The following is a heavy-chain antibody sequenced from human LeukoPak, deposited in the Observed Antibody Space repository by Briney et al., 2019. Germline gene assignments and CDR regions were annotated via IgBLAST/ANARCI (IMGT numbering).Heavy chain of an antibody. D-gene: IGHD3-10*01. J-gene: IGHJ4*02. Sequence: GGSLRLSCAASGFTFSSYAMSWVRQAPGKGLEWVSVIYSGGSTYHADSVKGRFTISRDNSKNTLYLQMNSLRAEDTAVYYCARGRPYSYGSGQFDYWGQGTLVTVSS. CDR2: IYSGGST. V-gene: IGHV3-53*01. CDR3: ARGRPYSYGSGQFDY. CDR1: GFTFSSYA.